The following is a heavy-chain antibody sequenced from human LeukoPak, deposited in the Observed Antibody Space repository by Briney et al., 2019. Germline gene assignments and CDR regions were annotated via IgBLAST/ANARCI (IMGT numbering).Heavy chain of an antibody. J-gene: IGHJ4*02. V-gene: IGHV3-23*01. CDR1: GFTFSSYA. CDR3: AKDGEYCTSTSCYPDYFDY. Sequence: GGSLRLSCAASGFTFSSYAMNWVRQAPGKGLEWVSVINDSGSSTSNADSVKGRFTISRDNSKNTLYLQMNSLRAEDTALYYCAKDGEYCTSTSCYPDYFDYWGQGTLVTVSS. CDR2: INDSGSST. D-gene: IGHD2-2*01.